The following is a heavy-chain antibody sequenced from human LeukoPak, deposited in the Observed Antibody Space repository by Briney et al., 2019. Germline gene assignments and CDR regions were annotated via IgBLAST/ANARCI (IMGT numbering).Heavy chain of an antibody. V-gene: IGHV4-59*08. CDR2: YYSGTT. D-gene: IGHD6-6*01. J-gene: IGHJ5*02. CDR3: ARHKRASSTDWFDP. CDR1: GGSISSGY. Sequence: SETLSLTCTVSGGSISSGYWSWIRQPPGKGLEWIGIYYSGTTKHNPSLKSRVTISVDTSKNQFSLKLSSVTAADTAMYYCARHKRASSTDWFDPWGQGTLVTVSA.